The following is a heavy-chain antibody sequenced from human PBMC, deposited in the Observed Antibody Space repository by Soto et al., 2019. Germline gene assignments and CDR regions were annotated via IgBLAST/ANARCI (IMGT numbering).Heavy chain of an antibody. CDR2: IWYDASNK. J-gene: IGHJ4*02. Sequence: QVQLVESGGGVVQPGRSLRLSCAASGFTFSSYGMHWVRQAPGKGLEWVAVIWYDASNKYYADSVKGRFTISRDNSKNTLVLAIDSLRAGDTAVYYCARDCAGYSSGWYQRGGFDYWGQGTLVTVSS. D-gene: IGHD6-19*01. CDR1: GFTFSSYG. CDR3: ARDCAGYSSGWYQRGGFDY. V-gene: IGHV3-33*01.